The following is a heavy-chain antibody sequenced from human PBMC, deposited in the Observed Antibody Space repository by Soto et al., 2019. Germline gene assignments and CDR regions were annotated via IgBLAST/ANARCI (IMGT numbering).Heavy chain of an antibody. J-gene: IGHJ6*02. V-gene: IGHV1-46*01. CDR1: GYTFTSYY. CDR2: INPSGGST. Sequence: ASVKVSCKASGYTFTSYYMHWVRQAPGQGLEWMGIINPSGGSTSYAQKFQGRVTMTRDTSTSTVYMELSSLRSEDTAVYYCARDLWVNYYYYYGMDVWGQGTTVTVSS. CDR3: ARDLWVNYYYYYGMDV. D-gene: IGHD1-26*01.